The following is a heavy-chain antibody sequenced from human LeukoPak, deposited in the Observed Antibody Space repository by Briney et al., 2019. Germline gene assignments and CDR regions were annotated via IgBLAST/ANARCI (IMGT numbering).Heavy chain of an antibody. CDR2: ISPSGSHK. V-gene: IGHV3-21*01. J-gene: IGHJ5*01. Sequence: GGSLRLSCAASGFSFSATWMTWVRQAPGKGLEWVSSISPSGSHKYYADSVKGRFTISRDNAKNSVSLQMNSLRAEDTAVYYCARVSDSTPDEGSWGQGTLVTVSS. CDR1: GFSFSATW. CDR3: ARVSDSTPDEGS. D-gene: IGHD3-22*01.